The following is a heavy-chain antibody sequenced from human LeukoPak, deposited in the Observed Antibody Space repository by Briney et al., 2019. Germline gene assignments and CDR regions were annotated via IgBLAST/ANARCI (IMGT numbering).Heavy chain of an antibody. Sequence: GRSLRLSCGASGFTFSSYGMHWVRQAPGKGLEWVANIKHDGSEENYVDSVKGRFTISRDNAKGSLSLQMNSLRGEDTAVYYCARDLYYYDSSGYYRGLDYWGQGTLVIVSS. D-gene: IGHD3-22*01. CDR1: GFTFSSYG. CDR3: ARDLYYYDSSGYYRGLDY. V-gene: IGHV3-7*01. J-gene: IGHJ4*02. CDR2: IKHDGSEE.